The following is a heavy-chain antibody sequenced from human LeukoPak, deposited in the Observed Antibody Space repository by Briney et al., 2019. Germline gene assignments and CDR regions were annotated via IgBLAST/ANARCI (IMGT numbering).Heavy chain of an antibody. CDR2: ISWNSATL. CDR1: GFSFDDYA. J-gene: IGHJ4*02. Sequence: GGSLRLSCAASGFSFDDYAMHWVRQAPGKGLEWVSGISWNSATLGYADSVKGRFTISRDNAKNSLYLQMNSLRAEDSAFYFCAKGDRNSYYSFDYWGQGALVTVSS. V-gene: IGHV3-9*01. CDR3: AKGDRNSYYSFDY. D-gene: IGHD1-26*01.